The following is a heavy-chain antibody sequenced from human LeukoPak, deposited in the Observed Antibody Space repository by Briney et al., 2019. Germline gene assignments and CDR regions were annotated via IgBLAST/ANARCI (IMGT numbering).Heavy chain of an antibody. D-gene: IGHD3-10*01. CDR3: ARGRSYCDY. Sequence: GGSLRLSCAASGFTFSNYWMHWVRQVPEKGLVWVSRVNPDGSSITYANSVKGRFASSRDNAKNTLYLQMNRLRVEDTAVYYCARGRSYCDYWGQGVLVTVSS. V-gene: IGHV3-74*01. J-gene: IGHJ4*02. CDR2: VNPDGSSI. CDR1: GFTFSNYW.